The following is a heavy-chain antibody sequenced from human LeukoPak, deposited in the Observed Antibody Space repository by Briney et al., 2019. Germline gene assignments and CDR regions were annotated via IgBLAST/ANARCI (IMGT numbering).Heavy chain of an antibody. CDR1: GYTFTDYY. V-gene: IGHV1-2*02. CDR2: MHPNSGGT. J-gene: IGHJ3*02. Sequence: ASVKVSCRASGYTFTDYYMHWLRQAPGQGLEWMGWMHPNSGGTNYAQKFQGRVTVTRDTSISTAYMDLSSLRSDDTAVYYCARHTTIFGVAIIDIWGQGTMVTVSS. CDR3: ARHTTIFGVAIIDI. D-gene: IGHD3-3*01.